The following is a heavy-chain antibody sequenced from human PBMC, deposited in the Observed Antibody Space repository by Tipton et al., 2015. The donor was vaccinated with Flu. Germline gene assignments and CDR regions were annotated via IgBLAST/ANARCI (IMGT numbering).Heavy chain of an antibody. Sequence: TLSLTCAVYGGSFSGYYWSWIRQPPGKGLEWIGEINHSGSTNYNPSLKSRATISVDTSKNQFSLKLSSVTAADTAVYYCARGPESIVGATGGWFDPWGQGTLVTVSS. CDR1: GGSFSGYY. CDR2: INHSGST. D-gene: IGHD1-26*01. CDR3: ARGPESIVGATGGWFDP. J-gene: IGHJ5*02. V-gene: IGHV4-34*01.